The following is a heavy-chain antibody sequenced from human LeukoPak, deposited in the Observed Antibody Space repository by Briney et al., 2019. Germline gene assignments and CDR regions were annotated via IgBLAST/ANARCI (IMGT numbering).Heavy chain of an antibody. J-gene: IGHJ5*02. CDR1: GYTFTSYA. D-gene: IGHD6-19*01. CDR2: INTNTGNP. CDR3: AREENIAVAGT. Sequence: ASVKDSCKASGYTFTSYAMNWVRQAPGQGREWMGLINTNTGNPTYAQGFTGRFVFSLDTSVSTAYLQISSLKAENTAVYYCAREENIAVAGTWGQGTLVTVSS. V-gene: IGHV7-4-1*02.